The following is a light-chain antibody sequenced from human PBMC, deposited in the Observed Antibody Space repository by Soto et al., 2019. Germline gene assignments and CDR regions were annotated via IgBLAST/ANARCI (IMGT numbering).Light chain of an antibody. CDR1: QDISKY. V-gene: IGKV1-33*01. CDR3: QQYDNLPLT. CDR2: DAS. J-gene: IGKJ3*01. Sequence: DIQMTQSPSSLSASVGDRVTITCQASQDISKYLNWYQQKPGKAPTLLIYDASYLETGGPSRFSGSGSGTDFTFTISSLQPEDIATYYCQQYDNLPLTFGPGTKVDIE.